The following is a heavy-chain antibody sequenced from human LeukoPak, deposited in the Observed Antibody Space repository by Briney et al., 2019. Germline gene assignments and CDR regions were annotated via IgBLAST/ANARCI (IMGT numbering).Heavy chain of an antibody. CDR2: ISSSSNYI. CDR1: GFTFSSYS. CDR3: ARGFYDTLTGPDY. Sequence: GGSLRLSCAASGFTFSSYSMNWVREAPGRGLEWVSSISSSSNYIYYADSVKGRVTISRDNAKNSLYLQINSLRGEDTAVYYCARGFYDTLTGPDYWGQGTLVTVSS. J-gene: IGHJ4*02. D-gene: IGHD3-9*01. V-gene: IGHV3-21*01.